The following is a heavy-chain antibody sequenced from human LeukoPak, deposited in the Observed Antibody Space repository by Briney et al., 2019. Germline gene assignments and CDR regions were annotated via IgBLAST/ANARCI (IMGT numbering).Heavy chain of an antibody. CDR1: GFTFSSYA. CDR3: TATPPPYYDFWSGDFDY. J-gene: IGHJ4*02. V-gene: IGHV3-23*01. D-gene: IGHD3-3*01. Sequence: GGSLRLSCAASGFTFSSYAMSLVRQAPGKGLEWVSAISGSGGSTYYADSVKGRFTISRDNSKNTLYLQMNSLRAEDTAVYYCTATPPPYYDFWSGDFDYWGQGTLVTVPS. CDR2: ISGSGGST.